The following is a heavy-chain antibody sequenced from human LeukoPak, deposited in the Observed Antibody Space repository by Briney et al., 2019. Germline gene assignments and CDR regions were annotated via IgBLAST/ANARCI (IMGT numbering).Heavy chain of an antibody. CDR1: GFTFSRYW. CDR3: ARAVGSWSGLSD. Sequence: PGGSLRLSCAASGFTFSRYWMSWVRQAPGKGLEWVSNIKQDGSEKNFVDSVRGRFTISRDNAKNSLYLQMTSLRAENRTVYYCARAVGSWSGLSDWGQGTLLTVSS. J-gene: IGHJ4*02. D-gene: IGHD3-3*01. V-gene: IGHV3-7*01. CDR2: IKQDGSEK.